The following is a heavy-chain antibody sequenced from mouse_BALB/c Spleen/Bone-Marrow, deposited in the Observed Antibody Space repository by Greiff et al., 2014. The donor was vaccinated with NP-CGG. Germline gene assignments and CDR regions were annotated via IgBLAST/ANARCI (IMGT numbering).Heavy chain of an antibody. J-gene: IGHJ2*01. CDR1: GYSITSGYY. CDR2: ISYDGSN. V-gene: IGHV3-6*02. Sequence: DVKLQESGPGLVKPSQSLPLTCSVTGYSITSGYYWNWIRQFPGNKLEWMGYISYDGSNNYNPSLKNRISITRDTSKNQFFLKLNSVTTEDTATYYCARGNYVDYWGQGTTLTVSS. CDR3: ARGNYVDY.